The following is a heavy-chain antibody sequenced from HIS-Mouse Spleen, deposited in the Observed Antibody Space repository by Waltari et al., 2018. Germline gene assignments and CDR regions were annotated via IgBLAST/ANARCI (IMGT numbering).Heavy chain of an antibody. CDR1: GFTFSSYS. CDR2: ISSSSSTI. Sequence: EVQLVESGGGLVQPGGSLRLSCAASGFTFSSYSMNWVRQAPGKGLEWVSYISSSSSTIYYADSVKGRFTISRDNAKNSLYLQMNSLRAEDTAVYYCARGAPSQAEDFDYWGQGTLVTVSS. V-gene: IGHV3-48*01. J-gene: IGHJ4*02. CDR3: ARGAPSQAEDFDY. D-gene: IGHD6-13*01.